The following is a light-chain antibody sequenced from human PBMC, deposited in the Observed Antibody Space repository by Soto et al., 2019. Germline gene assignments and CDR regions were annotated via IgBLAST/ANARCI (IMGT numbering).Light chain of an antibody. CDR1: QSISSW. J-gene: IGKJ1*01. V-gene: IGKV1-5*01. Sequence: DIQMTQSPSTLSASEGDRVTITCRASQSISSWLAWYQQKPGKAPKLLIYDASSLESGVPSRFSGSGSETEFTLTISSLQPDDFATYYCQQYKSYSWTFGQGTKVDIK. CDR2: DAS. CDR3: QQYKSYSWT.